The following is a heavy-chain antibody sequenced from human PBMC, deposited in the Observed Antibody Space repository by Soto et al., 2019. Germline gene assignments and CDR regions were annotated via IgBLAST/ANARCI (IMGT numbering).Heavy chain of an antibody. Sequence: ASVKVSCKASGYTFTSYAMHWVRQAPGQRLEWMGWINAGNGNTKYAQKFQGRVTITRDTSTSTAYMELRSLRSDDTAVYYCARDDNPIDYWGQGTLVTVSS. CDR1: GYTFTSYA. V-gene: IGHV1-3*01. CDR2: INAGNGNT. CDR3: ARDDNPIDY. J-gene: IGHJ4*02. D-gene: IGHD3-9*01.